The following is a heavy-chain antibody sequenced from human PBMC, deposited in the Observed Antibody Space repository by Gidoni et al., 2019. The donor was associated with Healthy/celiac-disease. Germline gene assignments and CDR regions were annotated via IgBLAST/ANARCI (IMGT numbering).Heavy chain of an antibody. J-gene: IGHJ4*02. CDR3: ARGPHPINGGNSEVATDY. CDR2: INHSGST. Sequence: QVQLQQWGAGLLKPSETLSLTCAVYGGSFSGYHWSWIRQPPGKGLEWIGEINHSGSTNYNPSLKSRVTISVDTSKNQFSLKLSSVTAADTAVYYCARGPHPINGGNSEVATDYWGQGTLVTVSS. V-gene: IGHV4-34*01. D-gene: IGHD2-21*02. CDR1: GGSFSGYH.